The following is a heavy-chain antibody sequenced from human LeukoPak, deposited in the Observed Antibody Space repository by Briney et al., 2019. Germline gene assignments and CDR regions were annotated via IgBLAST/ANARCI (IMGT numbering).Heavy chain of an antibody. D-gene: IGHD5-12*01. CDR2: IYSGGST. CDR3: AREKSGYDYSYYYYYGMDA. V-gene: IGHV3-53*04. CDR1: GFTVSSNY. Sequence: GGSLRLSCAASGFTVSSNYMSWVRQAPGKGLEWVAVIYSGGSTYYADSVKGRFTISRHNSKNTLYLQMNSLRAEDTAVYYCAREKSGYDYSYYYYYGMDAWGQGTTVTVSS. J-gene: IGHJ6*02.